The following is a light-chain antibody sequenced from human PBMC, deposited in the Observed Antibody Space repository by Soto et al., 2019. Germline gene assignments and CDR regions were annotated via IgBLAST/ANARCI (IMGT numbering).Light chain of an antibody. J-gene: IGKJ4*01. V-gene: IGKV1-39*01. CDR3: QQSYSNILS. CDR2: ASS. CDR1: QTIYTY. Sequence: DIQLTQSPSSLSASVGDRVTISCRARQTIYTYVNWYQLKPGKAPKLLIFASSTLQSGVPSRFSGSGSGADCRLTISSLQPEDFATYYCQQSYSNILSFGGGTRVEL.